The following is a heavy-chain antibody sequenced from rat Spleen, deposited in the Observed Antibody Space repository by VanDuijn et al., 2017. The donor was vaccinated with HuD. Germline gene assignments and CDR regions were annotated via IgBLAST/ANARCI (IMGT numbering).Heavy chain of an antibody. CDR2: ITNTGGST. CDR3: ATHSEGY. J-gene: IGHJ2*01. D-gene: IGHD1-11*01. Sequence: EVQLVESGGGLVQPGRSLKLSCVTSGFTFNNYWMTWIRQAPGKGLEWIASITNTGGSTYYGDSVMGRFTISRDNAKSTLYLQMDSLRSEDTATYYCATHSEGYWGQGVMVTVSS. V-gene: IGHV5-31*01. CDR1: GFTFNNYW.